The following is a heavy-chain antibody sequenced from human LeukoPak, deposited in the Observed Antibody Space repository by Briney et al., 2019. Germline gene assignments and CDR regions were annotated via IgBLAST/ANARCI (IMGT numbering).Heavy chain of an antibody. CDR1: GFTVSSNS. Sequence: GGSLRLSCTVSGFTVSSNSMSWVRQAPGKGLEWVSFIYTTGRTHDSDSVKGRFTISRDSSKNTLYLQMNSLRAEDTAVYYCARRAGDYSHPYDYWGQGTLVTVSS. CDR2: IYTTGRT. J-gene: IGHJ4*02. CDR3: ARRAGDYSHPYDY. D-gene: IGHD3-22*01. V-gene: IGHV3-53*01.